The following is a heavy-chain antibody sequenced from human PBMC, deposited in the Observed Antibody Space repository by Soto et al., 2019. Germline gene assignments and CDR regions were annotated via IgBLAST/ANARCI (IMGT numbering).Heavy chain of an antibody. V-gene: IGHV1-58*02. Sequence: SVKVSCKASGFDFGSFGIQFLRQTRGRGLEWIGWIVVASGRTNYARQFQGRVAFSRDMSSTTAYMDLYDLKSDDTAVYFCSADHPHTAIGWPVRGQGTTVTVSS. J-gene: IGHJ6*02. CDR2: IVVASGRT. CDR1: GFDFGSFG. CDR3: SADHPHTAIGWPV.